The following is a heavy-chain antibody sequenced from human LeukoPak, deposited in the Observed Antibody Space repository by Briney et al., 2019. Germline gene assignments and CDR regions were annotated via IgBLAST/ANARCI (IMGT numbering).Heavy chain of an antibody. D-gene: IGHD1-26*01. CDR1: GGTFSSYA. CDR2: IIPILGIA. CDR3: AREGELLKFDY. Sequence: SVKVSCKASGGTFSSYAISWVRQAPGQELEWMGRIIPILGIANYAQKFQGRVTITADKSTSTAYMELSSLRSEDTAVYYCAREGELLKFDYWGQGTLVTVSS. J-gene: IGHJ4*02. V-gene: IGHV1-69*04.